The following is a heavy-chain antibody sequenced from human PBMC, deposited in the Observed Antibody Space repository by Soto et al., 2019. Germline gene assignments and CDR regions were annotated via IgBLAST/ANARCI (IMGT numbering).Heavy chain of an antibody. D-gene: IGHD3-22*01. CDR3: ATGYSDSSGYYYPRIGWFDP. J-gene: IGHJ5*02. Sequence: ASVKVSCKVSGYTLTELSMHWVRQAPGKGLEWMGGFDPEDGETIYAQKFQGRVTMTEDTSTDTAYMELSSLRSEDTAVYYCATGYSDSSGYYYPRIGWFDPWGQGTLVTVSS. CDR1: GYTLTELS. CDR2: FDPEDGET. V-gene: IGHV1-24*01.